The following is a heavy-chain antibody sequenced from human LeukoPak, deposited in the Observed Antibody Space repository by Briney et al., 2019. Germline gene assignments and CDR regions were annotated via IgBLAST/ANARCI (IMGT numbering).Heavy chain of an antibody. J-gene: IGHJ3*02. CDR3: ARGRRRLQPFDI. CDR2: ISAYNGYT. V-gene: IGHV1-18*01. D-gene: IGHD5-12*01. Sequence: GASVKVSCKASGYIFTSYGISWVRQAPGQGLEWMGWISAYNGYTNYAQKLQGRVTMITDTSTSTAYMELRSLMSDDTAVYFCARGRRRLQPFDIRGQGTMVTVSS. CDR1: GYIFTSYG.